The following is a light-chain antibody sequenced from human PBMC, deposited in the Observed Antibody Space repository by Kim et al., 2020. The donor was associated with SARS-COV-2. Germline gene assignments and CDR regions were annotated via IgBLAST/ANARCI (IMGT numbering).Light chain of an antibody. CDR1: SLRNYY. V-gene: IGLV3-19*01. Sequence: AWGQTVRITCQGDSLRNYYATWYQQKPGQAPKVVIYGKDNRPSGGPDRFSCSSSGNTAYLTITGTQAGDEADYYCNSRDSNDYVVFGGGTKVTVL. CDR3: NSRDSNDYVV. CDR2: GKD. J-gene: IGLJ2*01.